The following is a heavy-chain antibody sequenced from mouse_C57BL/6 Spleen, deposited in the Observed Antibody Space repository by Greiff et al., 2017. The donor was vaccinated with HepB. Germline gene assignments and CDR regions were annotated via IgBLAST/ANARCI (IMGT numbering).Heavy chain of an antibody. Sequence: EVMLVESGGGLVKPGGSLKLSCAASGFTFSDYGMHWVRQAPEKGLEWVAYISSGSSTIYYADTVKGRYTISRDKAKNTLFLQMTSLRSEDTAMYYCARDYGSRGTGYYFDYWGQGTTLTVSS. CDR3: ARDYGSRGTGYYFDY. J-gene: IGHJ2*01. D-gene: IGHD1-1*01. CDR1: GFTFSDYG. V-gene: IGHV5-17*01. CDR2: ISSGSSTI.